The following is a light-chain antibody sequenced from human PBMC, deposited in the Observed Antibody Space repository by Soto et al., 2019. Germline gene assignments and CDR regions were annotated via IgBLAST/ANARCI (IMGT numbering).Light chain of an antibody. V-gene: IGLV2-14*01. CDR3: LSYKSSDTYV. CDR1: STDVGGYKY. J-gene: IGLJ1*01. Sequence: QSVLTQPASVSGSPGQSITISCTGTSTDVGGYKYVSWYQQHPGKAPKFMIYDVTSRPSGISNRFSGSKSGNTAFLIISGLQAEDEDDYYCLSYKSSDTYVFGTGTKVTVL. CDR2: DVT.